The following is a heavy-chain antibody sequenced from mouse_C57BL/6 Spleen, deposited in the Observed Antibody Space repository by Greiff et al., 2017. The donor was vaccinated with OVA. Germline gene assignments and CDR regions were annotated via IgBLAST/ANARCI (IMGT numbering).Heavy chain of an antibody. Sequence: VQLQQPGAELVKPGASVKLYCKASGYTFTSYWMHWVKQRPGQGLEWIGMIHPNSGSTNYNEKFKSKATLTVDKSSSTAYMQLSSLTSENSAVYYCARSRQLRLRDYAMDYWGQGPSVTVSS. CDR3: ARSRQLRLRDYAMDY. CDR1: GYTFTSYW. D-gene: IGHD3-2*02. V-gene: IGHV1-64*01. J-gene: IGHJ4*01. CDR2: IHPNSGST.